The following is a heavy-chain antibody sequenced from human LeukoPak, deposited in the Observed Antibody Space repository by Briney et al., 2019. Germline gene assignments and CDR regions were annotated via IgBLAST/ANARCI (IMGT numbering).Heavy chain of an antibody. V-gene: IGHV5-51*01. Sequence: GESLKISCKGSGYTLTTYWIAWVPQIPGKGLEWMGIIYPGDSDPRYSRSFQGQLTISADKSISTAYLQWSSLEASDSAMYYCVRHGLGSSWFGFDYWGQGTLVTVSS. CDR1: GYTLTTYW. CDR2: IYPGDSDP. D-gene: IGHD6-13*01. J-gene: IGHJ4*02. CDR3: VRHGLGSSWFGFDY.